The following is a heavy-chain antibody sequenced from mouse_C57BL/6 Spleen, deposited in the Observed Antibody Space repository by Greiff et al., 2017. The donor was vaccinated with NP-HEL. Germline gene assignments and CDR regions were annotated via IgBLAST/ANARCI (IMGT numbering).Heavy chain of an antibody. CDR1: GYTFTSYW. D-gene: IGHD2-2*01. Sequence: VQLQQSGAELVRPGTSVKLSCKASGYTFTSYWMHWVKQRPGQGLEWIGVIDPSDSYTNYNQKFKGKATLTVDTSSSTAYMQLSSLTSEDSAVYYCARDGYGFDYWGQGTTLTVSS. CDR2: IDPSDSYT. CDR3: ARDGYGFDY. V-gene: IGHV1-59*01. J-gene: IGHJ2*01.